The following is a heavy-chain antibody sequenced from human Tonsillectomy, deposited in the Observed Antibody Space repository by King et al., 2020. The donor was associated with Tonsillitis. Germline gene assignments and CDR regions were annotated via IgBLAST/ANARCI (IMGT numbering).Heavy chain of an antibody. J-gene: IGHJ4*02. CDR3: ARVSTYYYASSGYPGYFDY. Sequence: VQLVESGGGLIQPGGSLRLSCAASGFTVSSNYMSWVRQAPGKGLEWVSVIYSGGSTYYADSVKGRFTISRDNSKNTLYLQMNSLRAEDTAVYYCARVSTYYYASSGYPGYFDYWGQGTLVTVSS. CDR2: IYSGGST. V-gene: IGHV3-53*01. D-gene: IGHD3-22*01. CDR1: GFTVSSNY.